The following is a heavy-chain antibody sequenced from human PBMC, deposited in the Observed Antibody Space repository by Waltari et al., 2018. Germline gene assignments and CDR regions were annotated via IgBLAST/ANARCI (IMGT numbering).Heavy chain of an antibody. CDR2: IKQDGSEK. J-gene: IGHJ4*02. CDR1: GFTFSRYW. CDR3: ARVELVYYYDSSGYLDY. D-gene: IGHD3-22*01. Sequence: EVQLVESGGGLVQPGGSLRLSCAASGFTFSRYWMSWVRQAPGKGLEWVANIKQDGSEKYYVDSVKGRFTISRDNAKNSLYLQMNSLRAEDTAVYYCARVELVYYYDSSGYLDYWGQGTLVTVSS. V-gene: IGHV3-7*01.